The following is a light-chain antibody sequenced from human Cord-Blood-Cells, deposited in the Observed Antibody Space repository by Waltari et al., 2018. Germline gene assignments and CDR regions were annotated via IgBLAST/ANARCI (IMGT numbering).Light chain of an antibody. CDR3: SSYAGSNNYV. V-gene: IGLV2-8*01. Sequence: QSALTQPPSASGSPRQPVTISCTATSTAVGGDTYLSWYQQHPGKAPKLMIYEVSKRPSGVPDRFSGSKSGNTASLTVSGLQAEDEADYYCSSYAGSNNYVFGTGTKVTVL. CDR2: EVS. CDR1: STAVGGDTY. J-gene: IGLJ1*01.